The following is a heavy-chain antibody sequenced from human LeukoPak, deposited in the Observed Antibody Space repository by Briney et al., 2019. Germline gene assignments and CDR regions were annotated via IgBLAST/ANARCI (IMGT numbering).Heavy chain of an antibody. CDR2: IIPIFGTA. Sequence: ASVKVSRKASGGTFSSYAISWVRQAPGQGLEWMGRIIPIFGTANYAQKFQGRVTITTDESTSTAYMELSSLRSEDTAVYYCAREHIAARRGFDYWGQGTLVTVSS. J-gene: IGHJ4*02. D-gene: IGHD6-6*01. V-gene: IGHV1-69*05. CDR3: AREHIAARRGFDY. CDR1: GGTFSSYA.